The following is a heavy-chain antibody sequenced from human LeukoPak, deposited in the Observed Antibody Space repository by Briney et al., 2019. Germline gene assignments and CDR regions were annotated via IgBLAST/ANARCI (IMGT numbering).Heavy chain of an antibody. CDR3: ASRTYRV. CDR2: IYYSGAT. D-gene: IGHD1-26*01. Sequence: PSETLSLTCTVSGGSISGSTYYWGWIRQPPGKGLEWIGSIYYSGATYYNPSLKSRATVSVDTSKNQFSLKLRSVTAADTAVYYCASRTYRVWGQGTLVTVSS. V-gene: IGHV4-39*01. J-gene: IGHJ4*02. CDR1: GGSISGSTYY.